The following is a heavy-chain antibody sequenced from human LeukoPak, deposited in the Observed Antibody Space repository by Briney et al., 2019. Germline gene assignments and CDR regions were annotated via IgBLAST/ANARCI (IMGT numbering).Heavy chain of an antibody. CDR2: IIPIFGTA. J-gene: IGHJ4*02. CDR1: GGTFSSYA. CDR3: ARVPEGVVVIPNYYFDY. V-gene: IGHV1-69*05. Sequence: ASVKVSCEASGGTFSSYAISWVRQAPGQGLEWMGRIIPIFGTANYAQKFQGRVTITTDESTSTAYMGLSSLRSEDTAVYYCARVPEGVVVIPNYYFDYWGQGTLVTVSS. D-gene: IGHD3-22*01.